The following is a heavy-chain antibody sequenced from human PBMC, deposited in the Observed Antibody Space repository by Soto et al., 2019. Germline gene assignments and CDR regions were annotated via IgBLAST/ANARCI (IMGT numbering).Heavy chain of an antibody. CDR1: GFTLSNYA. D-gene: IGHD6-13*01. CDR2: ISHDGYNK. Sequence: LRLSCAASGFTLSNYAMHWVRQAPGKGLEWVAVISHDGYNKYYPDSVKGRFTISRDSSKNMLYLQMNSLRVEDTAVYSCARDSGSSWYFGMDVWGQGTTVTVSS. CDR3: ARDSGSSWYFGMDV. J-gene: IGHJ6*02. V-gene: IGHV3-30-3*01.